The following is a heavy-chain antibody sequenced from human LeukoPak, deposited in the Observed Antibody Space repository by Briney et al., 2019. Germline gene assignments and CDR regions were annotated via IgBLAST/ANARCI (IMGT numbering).Heavy chain of an antibody. CDR2: IYHSGST. D-gene: IGHD3-22*01. CDR1: GYSISSGYY. V-gene: IGHV4-38-2*02. CDR3: ARGIYDSSGYYYKSVGYYYMDV. Sequence: SETLSLTCTVSGYSISSGYYWGWIRQPPGKGLEWSGSIYHSGSTYYNPSLKSRVTISVDTSKNQFSLKLSSVTAADTAVYYCARGIYDSSGYYYKSVGYYYMDVWGKGTTVTVSS. J-gene: IGHJ6*03.